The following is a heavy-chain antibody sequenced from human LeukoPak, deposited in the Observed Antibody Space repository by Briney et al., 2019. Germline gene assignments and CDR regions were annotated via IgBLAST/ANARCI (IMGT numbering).Heavy chain of an antibody. CDR2: ISDSGGNT. V-gene: IGHV3-23*01. D-gene: IGHD1-26*01. CDR1: GFTISSYV. Sequence: GGSLRLPCAASGFTISSYVMSWVRQAPGKGLEWVSSISDSGGNTYYADSVKGRFTIPRDNFKNTLYLQMNSLRVEDTAIYYCAKDGAQVGVTFDYWGQGTLVTVSS. CDR3: AKDGAQVGVTFDY. J-gene: IGHJ4*02.